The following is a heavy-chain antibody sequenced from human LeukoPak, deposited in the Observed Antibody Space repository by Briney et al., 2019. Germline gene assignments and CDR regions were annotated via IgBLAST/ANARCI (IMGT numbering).Heavy chain of an antibody. CDR1: GFTFDDYA. V-gene: IGHV3-9*01. J-gene: IGHJ5*02. Sequence: GGSLRLSCAASGFTFDDYAMHWVRQAPGKGLEWVSGISWNSGSIGYADSVKGRFTISRDNAKNSLYLQMNSLRAEDTAVYYCAREKGFDPWGQGTLVTVSS. CDR3: AREKGFDP. CDR2: ISWNSGSI.